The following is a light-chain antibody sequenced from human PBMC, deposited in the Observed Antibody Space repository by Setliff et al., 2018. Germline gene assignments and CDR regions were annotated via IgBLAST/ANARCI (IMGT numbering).Light chain of an antibody. CDR3: TFYSGSNNFF. J-gene: IGLJ1*01. CDR2: EVT. V-gene: IGLV2-8*01. CDR1: GGLVGGYNY. Sequence: QSVLTQPPSASGSPGQSVTISCTGTGGLVGGYNYVSWYRQHPGKAPRLIIYEVTKRPSGVPDRFSGSNSGNTASLTVSGLQAEDEADYYCTFYSGSNNFFFGSGTRAPS.